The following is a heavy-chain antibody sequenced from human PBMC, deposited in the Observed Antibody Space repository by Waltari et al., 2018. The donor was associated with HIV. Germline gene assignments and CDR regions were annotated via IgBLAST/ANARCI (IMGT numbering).Heavy chain of an antibody. V-gene: IGHV3-23*01. D-gene: IGHD2-2*02. CDR1: RFAFRRDA. J-gene: IGHJ6*02. Sequence: EVQLLESGGGLVQPGGSLRLSWSASRFAFRRDAMTLGRQAPGKGLGGVSSINGSGGRTYYADSVKGRFSISRDNSKNTLYLEMKSLRAEDTAIYYCTKDPRDTDGMDVWGQGTAVTVSS. CDR2: INGSGGRT. CDR3: TKDPRDTDGMDV.